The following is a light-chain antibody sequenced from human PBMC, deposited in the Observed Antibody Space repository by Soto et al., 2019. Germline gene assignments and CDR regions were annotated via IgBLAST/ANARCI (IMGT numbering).Light chain of an antibody. Sequence: QSALTQPRSVSGSPGQSVTISCTGTSSDVGGYNYVSWYQQHPGKAPKLMIYDVSKRPSGVPDRFSGSKSGNTASLTSSGLQAEDEADYYCCSYAGSYRGVFGTGTKVTVL. V-gene: IGLV2-11*01. CDR2: DVS. J-gene: IGLJ1*01. CDR3: CSYAGSYRGV. CDR1: SSDVGGYNY.